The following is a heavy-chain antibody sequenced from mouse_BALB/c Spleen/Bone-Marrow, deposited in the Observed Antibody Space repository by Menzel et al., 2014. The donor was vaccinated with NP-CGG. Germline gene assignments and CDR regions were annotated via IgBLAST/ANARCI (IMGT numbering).Heavy chain of an antibody. Sequence: LQQSGSELVRPGASVKLSCKASGYTFTTYWIHWVKQRHGQGLEWIGNIYPGSGNTNYGEKFKTKGTLTVDTSSSTAYMHLSSLTSENSAVYYCTRWNGRYEGFAYWGQGTLVTVSA. CDR3: TRWNGRYEGFAY. CDR1: GYTFTTYW. D-gene: IGHD1-1*02. J-gene: IGHJ3*01. CDR2: IYPGSGNT. V-gene: IGHV1S22*01.